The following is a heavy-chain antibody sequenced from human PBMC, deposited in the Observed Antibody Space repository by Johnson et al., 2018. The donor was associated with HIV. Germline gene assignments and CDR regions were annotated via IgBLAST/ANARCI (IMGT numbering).Heavy chain of an antibody. Sequence: VQLVESGGGLVKPGGSLRLSCAASGFTFSNAWMTWVRQAPGKGLEWVSLISWDGGSTYYADSVKGRFTISRDNSKNSLYLQMNSLRTEDTALYYCAKEGRYVEGAFDIWGQGTMVTVSS. D-gene: IGHD5-12*01. CDR2: ISWDGGST. V-gene: IGHV3-43*01. CDR3: AKEGRYVEGAFDI. CDR1: GFTFSNAW. J-gene: IGHJ3*02.